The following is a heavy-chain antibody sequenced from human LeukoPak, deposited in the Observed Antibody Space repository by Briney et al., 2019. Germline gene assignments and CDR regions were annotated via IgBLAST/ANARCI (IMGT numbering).Heavy chain of an antibody. J-gene: IGHJ4*02. Sequence: SETLSLTCTVSGGSISSYYWSWIRQPPGKGLERIGDINYSGSTNSNPSLKSRATISVDMSRKHFFLDLSSVTAADTAVYYCARAVHYSGTSDQYTGGWYYFDFWGQGTLVTVSS. CDR1: GGSISSYY. D-gene: IGHD3-10*01. CDR2: INYSGST. V-gene: IGHV4-59*01. CDR3: ARAVHYSGTSDQYTGGWYYFDF.